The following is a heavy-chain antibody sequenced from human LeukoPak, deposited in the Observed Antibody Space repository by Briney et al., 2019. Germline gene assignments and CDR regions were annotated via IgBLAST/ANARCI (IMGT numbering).Heavy chain of an antibody. D-gene: IGHD5-18*01. CDR1: GGSISSSSYY. V-gene: IGHV4-39*07. CDR2: IYYSGST. Sequence: SETLSLTCTVSGGSISSSSYYWGWIRQPPGKGLEWIGSIYYSGSTYYNPSLKSRVTISVDKSKNQFSLKLSSVTAADTAVYYCAVVDTAMVMQDYWGQGTLVTVSS. CDR3: AVVDTAMVMQDY. J-gene: IGHJ4*02.